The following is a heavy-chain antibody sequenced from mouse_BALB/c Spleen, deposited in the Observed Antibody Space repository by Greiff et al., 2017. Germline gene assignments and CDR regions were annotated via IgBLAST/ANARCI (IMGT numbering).Heavy chain of an antibody. CDR3: ARRDAPYCFDY. CDR2: IIPGTGTT. J-gene: IGHJ2*01. CDR1: GYTFTSYW. Sequence: QVQLQQSGAELVKPGASVKLSCKTSGYTFTSYWIQWVKQRPGQGLGWIGEIIPGTGTTYYNEKFKGKATLTIDTSSSTAYMQLSSLTSEDSAVYFYARRDAPYCFDYWGQGTTLTGSS. V-gene: IGHV1S132*01.